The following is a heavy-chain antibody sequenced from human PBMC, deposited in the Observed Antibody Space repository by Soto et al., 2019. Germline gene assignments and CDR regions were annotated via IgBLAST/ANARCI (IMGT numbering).Heavy chain of an antibody. D-gene: IGHD1-1*01. Sequence: PSQTLSLTCTVSRDSISTYYWSWIRQPPGTGLQWIGYIFYSGGTAYNPSLKSRVTISLDMSKKQISLKLSSVTTADTATYFCARLQLVQKVIDYWGQGTLVTVSS. CDR2: IFYSGGT. CDR1: RDSISTYY. CDR3: ARLQLVQKVIDY. V-gene: IGHV4-59*01. J-gene: IGHJ4*02.